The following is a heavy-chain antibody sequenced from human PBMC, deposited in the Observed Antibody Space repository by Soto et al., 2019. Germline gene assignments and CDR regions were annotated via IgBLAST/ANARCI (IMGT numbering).Heavy chain of an antibody. CDR1: GVTFSSYS. CDR3: ARDRDWYFDL. Sequence: EVQLVESGGGLVKPGGSLRLSCAASGVTFSSYSMNWVRQAPGKGLEWVSSISSSSSFIYYADSVKGRFTISRDNAKNSLYLQMNSLIADDTAVYYCARDRDWYFDLWGRGTLVTVSS. V-gene: IGHV3-21*01. J-gene: IGHJ2*01. CDR2: ISSSSSFI. D-gene: IGHD3-10*01.